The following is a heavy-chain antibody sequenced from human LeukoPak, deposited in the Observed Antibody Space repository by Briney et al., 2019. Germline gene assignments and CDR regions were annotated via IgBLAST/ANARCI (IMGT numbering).Heavy chain of an antibody. CDR2: ILPNSGST. CDR1: GYTFSGYY. CDR3: AREKGEYSSLGARRGPFDY. V-gene: IGHV1-2*02. Sequence: RASVKVSCKASGYTFSGYYIHWVRQAPGQGLEWMGWILPNSGSTNYAQKFQGRVTMTRDTSMSTAYMEVRNLRSDDTAVYYCAREKGEYSSLGARRGPFDYWGQGTLVTVSS. D-gene: IGHD6-6*01. J-gene: IGHJ4*02.